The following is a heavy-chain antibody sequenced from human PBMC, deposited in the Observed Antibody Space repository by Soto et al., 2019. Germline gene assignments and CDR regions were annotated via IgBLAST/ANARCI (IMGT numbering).Heavy chain of an antibody. J-gene: IGHJ3*01. D-gene: IGHD1-26*01. CDR3: ARRWGDAFDF. CDR2: IYYSGST. CDR1: GDSICSYY. V-gene: IGHV4-59*01. Sequence: SETLSLTCTVSGDSICSYYWSWIRQPPGKGLEWIGYIYYSGSTNYNPSLKSRVTISVDTSKNQFSLKLSSVTAADTAVYYCARRWGDAFDFWGQGTMVT.